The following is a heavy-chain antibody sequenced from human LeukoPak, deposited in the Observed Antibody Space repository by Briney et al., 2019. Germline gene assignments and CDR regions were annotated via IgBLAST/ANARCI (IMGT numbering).Heavy chain of an antibody. J-gene: IGHJ4*02. V-gene: IGHV3-30*18. CDR2: ISNDGSKK. CDR1: GFTFSSYG. D-gene: IGHD5-18*01. Sequence: GGSLGLSCAASGFTFSSYGMHWVRQAPGKGLDWVAVISNDGSKKYYTDSVKGRFTISRDNSKNTLSLQVSSLRTEDTAVYYCAKDRYSYAFEYSDSWGQGTLVTVSS. CDR3: AKDRYSYAFEYSDS.